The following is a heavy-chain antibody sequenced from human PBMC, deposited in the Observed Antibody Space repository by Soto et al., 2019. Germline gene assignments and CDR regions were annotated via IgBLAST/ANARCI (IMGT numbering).Heavy chain of an antibody. CDR1: GGSFSGYY. CDR3: ARVYCSSTSCYPPFRRNYGMDV. D-gene: IGHD2-2*01. J-gene: IGHJ6*02. V-gene: IGHV4-34*01. Sequence: SETLSLTCAVYGGSFSGYYWSWIRQPPGKGLEWIGEINHSGSTNYNPSLKSRVTISVDTSKNQFSLKLSSVTAADTAVYYCARVYCSSTSCYPPFRRNYGMDVWGQGTTVTVSS. CDR2: INHSGST.